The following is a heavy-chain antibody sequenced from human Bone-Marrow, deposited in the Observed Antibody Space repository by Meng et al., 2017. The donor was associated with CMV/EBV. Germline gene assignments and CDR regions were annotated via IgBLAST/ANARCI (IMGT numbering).Heavy chain of an antibody. CDR1: GFTFSDYY. CDR2: ISSSGSTI. V-gene: IGHV3-11*04. Sequence: GESLKISCAASGFTFSDYYMSWIRQAPGKGLEWVSYISSSGSTIYYADSVKGRFTISRNNAKNSLYLQMNSLRAEDTAVYYCARDSGSPEHYYYGMDVWGQGTTVTVSS. J-gene: IGHJ6*02. CDR3: ARDSGSPEHYYYGMDV. D-gene: IGHD1-26*01.